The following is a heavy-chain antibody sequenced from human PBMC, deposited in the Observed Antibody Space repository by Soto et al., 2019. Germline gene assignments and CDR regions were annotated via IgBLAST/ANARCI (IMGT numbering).Heavy chain of an antibody. CDR3: ARGGVDYYDSSGYYFSPYYFDY. CDR1: GGSISSGGYS. D-gene: IGHD3-22*01. V-gene: IGHV4-30-2*01. J-gene: IGHJ4*02. CDR2: IYHNGST. Sequence: SETLSLTCAVSGGSISSGGYSWSWIRQPPGKGLEWIGYIYHNGSTYYNPSFKSRVTISVDRSKNQFSLKLSSVTAADTAVYYCARGGVDYYDSSGYYFSPYYFDYWGQGTLVTVSS.